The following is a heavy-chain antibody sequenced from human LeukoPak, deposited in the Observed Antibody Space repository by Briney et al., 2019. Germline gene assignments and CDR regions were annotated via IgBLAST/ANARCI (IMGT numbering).Heavy chain of an antibody. Sequence: PGGSLRLSCAASGFTLSSYAMSWVRQAPGKGLEWVSAISGSGGSTYYADSVKGRFTISRDNSKNTLYLQMNSLRAEDTAVYYCAKVVVAGTGIDYWGQGTLVTVSS. V-gene: IGHV3-23*01. J-gene: IGHJ4*02. CDR1: GFTLSSYA. CDR3: AKVVVAGTGIDY. CDR2: ISGSGGST. D-gene: IGHD6-19*01.